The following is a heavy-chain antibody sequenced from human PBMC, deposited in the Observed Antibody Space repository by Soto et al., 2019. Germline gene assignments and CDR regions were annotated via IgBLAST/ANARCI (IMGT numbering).Heavy chain of an antibody. Sequence: QVQLQESGPGLVKPSGTLSLTCTVTSGSISSNNWWSWVRQSPVKGLEWLGEIYYGGSTKYNPSVMNRLSISIDTSRNQFSLRLTSVTAADTAVYYCAKASGSITVRGPFDIWGQGTLVTVSS. V-gene: IGHV4-4*02. CDR3: AKASGSITVRGPFDI. CDR2: IYYGGST. D-gene: IGHD3-16*01. CDR1: SGSISSNNW. J-gene: IGHJ3*02.